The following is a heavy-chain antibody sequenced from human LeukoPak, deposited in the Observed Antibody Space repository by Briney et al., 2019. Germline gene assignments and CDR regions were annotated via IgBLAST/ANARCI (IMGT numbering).Heavy chain of an antibody. J-gene: IGHJ3*02. CDR1: GNTFTDYF. Sequence: ASVKVSCKASGNTFTDYFIHWVRQAPGQGLEWMGWVNPNSGGTNYAQKFQGRVTMTRDTSISTTYMELSRLRSDDTAMYYCASLDAFDMWGQGTIVTVSS. CDR2: VNPNSGGT. V-gene: IGHV1-2*02. CDR3: ASLDAFDM.